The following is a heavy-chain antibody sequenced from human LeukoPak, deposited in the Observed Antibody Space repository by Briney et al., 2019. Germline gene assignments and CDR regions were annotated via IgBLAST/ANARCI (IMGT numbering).Heavy chain of an antibody. Sequence: GASVKVSCKASGYTFTSYGISWVRQAPGQGLEWMGIINPSGGSTSYAQKFQGRVTMTRDTSTSTVYMELSSLRSEDTAVYYCARQYYDSSGYTYWGQGTLVTVSS. J-gene: IGHJ4*02. V-gene: IGHV1-46*01. D-gene: IGHD3-22*01. CDR3: ARQYYDSSGYTY. CDR2: INPSGGST. CDR1: GYTFTSYG.